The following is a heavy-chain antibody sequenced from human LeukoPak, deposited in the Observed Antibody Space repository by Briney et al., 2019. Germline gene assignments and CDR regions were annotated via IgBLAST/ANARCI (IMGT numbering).Heavy chain of an antibody. V-gene: IGHV3-23*01. J-gene: IGHJ4*02. Sequence: PGGSLRLSCAASVFTFSSYAMSWVRQAPGKGLEWVSAISGSGGSTYYADSVKGRFTISRDNSKNTLYLQMKSLRAEDTAVYYCARYYGDYVFDYWGQGTLVTVSS. CDR1: VFTFSSYA. CDR2: ISGSGGST. CDR3: ARYYGDYVFDY. D-gene: IGHD4-17*01.